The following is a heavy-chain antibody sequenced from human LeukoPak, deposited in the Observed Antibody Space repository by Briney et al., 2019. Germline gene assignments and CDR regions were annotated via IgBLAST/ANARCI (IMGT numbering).Heavy chain of an antibody. CDR2: IYASGTT. Sequence: SQNLSLTCTVSGGSISSGSYCWSWIRQPAGKGLEWIGRIYASGTTHYNPSLKSRATNSVTTSTNQFPLKLSSVTAADTAVYYCARAHGDYSETDYWGQGTLVTVSS. V-gene: IGHV4-61*02. J-gene: IGHJ4*02. CDR1: GGSISSGSYC. CDR3: ARAHGDYSETDY. D-gene: IGHD4-17*01.